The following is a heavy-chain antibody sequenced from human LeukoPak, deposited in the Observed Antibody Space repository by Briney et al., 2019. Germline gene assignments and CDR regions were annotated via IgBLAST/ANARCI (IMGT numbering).Heavy chain of an antibody. D-gene: IGHD3-3*01. Sequence: PGGSLRLSCAASGFTFANNAMSWVRQAPGKGLEWVGRIKSKTDGGTTDYAAPVKGRFTISRDDSKNTLYLQMNSLKTEDTAVYYCTTDPGFTIFGVAYYFDYWGQGTLVTVSS. CDR1: GFTFANNA. J-gene: IGHJ4*02. CDR2: IKSKTDGGTT. V-gene: IGHV3-15*01. CDR3: TTDPGFTIFGVAYYFDY.